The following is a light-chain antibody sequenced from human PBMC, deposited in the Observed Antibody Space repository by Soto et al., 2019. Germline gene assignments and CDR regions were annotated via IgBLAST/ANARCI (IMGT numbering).Light chain of an antibody. J-gene: IGLJ2*01. Sequence: ALTQPASVSGSPGQSITISCTGTSSDVGGYNYVSWYQQHPGKAPKLMIYEVSNRPSGVSNRFSGSKSGNTASLTISGLQAEDEADYYCSSYTSSSILFGGGTKLTVL. CDR2: EVS. CDR3: SSYTSSSIL. CDR1: SSDVGGYNY. V-gene: IGLV2-14*01.